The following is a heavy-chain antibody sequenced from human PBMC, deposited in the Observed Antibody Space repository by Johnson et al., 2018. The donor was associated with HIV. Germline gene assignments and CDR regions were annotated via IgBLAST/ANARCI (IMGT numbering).Heavy chain of an antibody. D-gene: IGHD3-22*01. J-gene: IGHJ3*02. V-gene: IGHV3-7*01. CDR1: GFTFNTYC. CDR2: IKQDGTEK. CDR3: ARPYYNTIDYYLDSFDI. Sequence: VLLVESGGGLVQPGGSLRLSCAASGFTFNTYCMTWVRQPPGRGLECVANIKQDGTEKNYVDSVRGRFTISRDNAANSLYLQMNSLRPEDTAVYYCARPYYNTIDYYLDSFDICGQGTMVTVSS.